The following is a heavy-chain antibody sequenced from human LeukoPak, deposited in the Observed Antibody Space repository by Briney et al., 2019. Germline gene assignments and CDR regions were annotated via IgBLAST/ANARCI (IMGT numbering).Heavy chain of an antibody. CDR3: ARDTYYYDSSGYLEH. D-gene: IGHD3-22*01. CDR2: VSNDGTNR. J-gene: IGHJ1*01. Sequence: PGGSLRLSCAASGFSFSDYAIHWVRQAPGKGLEWVAGVSNDGTNRLYADSVKGRFTISRDNSKNTLYLQMNSLRAEDTAVYYCARDTYYYDSSGYLEHWGQGTLVTVSS. CDR1: GFSFSDYA. V-gene: IGHV3-30-3*01.